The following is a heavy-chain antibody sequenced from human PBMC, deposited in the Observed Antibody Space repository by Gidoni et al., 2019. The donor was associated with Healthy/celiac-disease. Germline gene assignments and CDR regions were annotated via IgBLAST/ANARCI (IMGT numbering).Heavy chain of an antibody. Sequence: QVQLVQSGAEVKKPGSSVKVSCKASGGTFSSYAISWVRQAPGQGLEWMGGIIPIFGTANYAQKFQGRVTITADESTSTAYMELSSLRSEDTAVYYCARRSYDFWSGLSPEYYYGMDVWGQGTTVTVSS. D-gene: IGHD3-3*01. V-gene: IGHV1-69*01. CDR2: IIPIFGTA. J-gene: IGHJ6*02. CDR1: GGTFSSYA. CDR3: ARRSYDFWSGLSPEYYYGMDV.